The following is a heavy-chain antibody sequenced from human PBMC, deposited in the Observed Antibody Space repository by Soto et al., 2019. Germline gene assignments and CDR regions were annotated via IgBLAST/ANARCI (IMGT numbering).Heavy chain of an antibody. V-gene: IGHV1-18*01. D-gene: IGHD6-13*01. J-gene: IGHJ4*02. CDR2: ISAYKGNT. Sequence: QVQLVQSGAEVKKPGASVKVSCKASGYTFTSYGISWVRQAPGQGLEWMGWISAYKGNTNYAQKLQGRVTMTTDTSTSTAYMELRSLRSDDTAVYYCARDALNGYSSSWYESIQAPYFDYWGQGTLVTVSS. CDR1: GYTFTSYG. CDR3: ARDALNGYSSSWYESIQAPYFDY.